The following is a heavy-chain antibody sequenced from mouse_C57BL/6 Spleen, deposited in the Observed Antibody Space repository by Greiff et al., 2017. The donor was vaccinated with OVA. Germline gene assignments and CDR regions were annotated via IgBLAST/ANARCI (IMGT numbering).Heavy chain of an antibody. J-gene: IGHJ1*03. CDR2: VHPYNGGA. CDR1: GYSFTDYS. CDR3: ARELGRRWFSDD. D-gene: IGHD4-1*01. V-gene: IGHV1-26*01. Sequence: EVPLQPSGPELVQPGASVQLSCTASGYSFTDYSMSLVKQSHGKSLEWIGDVHPYNGGASYNHKFKGKATLTLDKSSNTAYIQLFLQTSEVSAVYTSARELGRRWFSDDWGTGTTLTVSS.